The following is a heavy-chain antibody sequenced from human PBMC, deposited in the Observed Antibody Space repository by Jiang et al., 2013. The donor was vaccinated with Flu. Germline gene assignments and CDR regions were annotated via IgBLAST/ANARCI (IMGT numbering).Heavy chain of an antibody. CDR3: ARLKYGGDSDWCFDP. J-gene: IGHJ2*01. D-gene: IGHD4-23*01. V-gene: IGHV2-70*11. CDR2: IDWDEDK. Sequence: KPTQTLTLTCTFSGFSLSTSGMSVTWIRQPPGKALEWLARIDWDEDKYYSTSLKTRLTISKDTSKNQVVPTMTNMDPVDTATYYCARLKYGGDSDWCFDPWGRGTLVTVSS. CDR1: GFSLSTSGMS.